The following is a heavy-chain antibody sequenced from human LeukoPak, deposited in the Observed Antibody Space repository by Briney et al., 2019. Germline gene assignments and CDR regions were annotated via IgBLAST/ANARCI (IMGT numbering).Heavy chain of an antibody. CDR2: ISGSGGST. D-gene: IGHD6-6*01. J-gene: IGHJ5*02. CDR3: AKDRTSPLGPNWFDP. CDR1: GFTFSSYA. V-gene: IGHV3-23*01. Sequence: ESGGSLRLSCAASGFTFSSYAMSWVRQAPGKGLEWVSAISGSGGSTYYADSVKGRFTISRDNSKNTLYLQMNSLRAEDTAVYYCAKDRTSPLGPNWFDPWGQGTLVTVSS.